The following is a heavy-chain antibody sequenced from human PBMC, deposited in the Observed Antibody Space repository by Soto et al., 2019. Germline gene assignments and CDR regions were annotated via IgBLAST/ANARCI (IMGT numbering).Heavy chain of an antibody. CDR2: IYYSGST. CDR1: GGSISSGNFS. V-gene: IGHV4-31*03. CDR3: ARERHDYYDSSGYLDY. D-gene: IGHD3-22*01. Sequence: SETLSLTCTVSGGSISSGNFSWSWIRQHPGKGLEWIGYIYYSGSTYYSPSLKSRVTISVDTSKNQFSLKLSSVTAADTAVYYCARERHDYYDSSGYLDYWGQGTLVTVSS. J-gene: IGHJ4*02.